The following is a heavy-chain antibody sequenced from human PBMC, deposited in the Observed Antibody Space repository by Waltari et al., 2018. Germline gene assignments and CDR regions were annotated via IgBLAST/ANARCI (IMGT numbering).Heavy chain of an antibody. V-gene: IGHV4-34*01. Sequence: QVQLQQWGAGLLKPSETLSLTCAVYGGSFSGYYWRWIRQPPGKGLEWIGEINHSGSTNYNPSLKSRVTISVDTSKNQFSLKLSSVTAADTAVYYCARETVTTTYDAFDIWGQGTMVTVSS. D-gene: IGHD4-17*01. CDR1: GGSFSGYY. CDR2: INHSGST. J-gene: IGHJ3*02. CDR3: ARETVTTTYDAFDI.